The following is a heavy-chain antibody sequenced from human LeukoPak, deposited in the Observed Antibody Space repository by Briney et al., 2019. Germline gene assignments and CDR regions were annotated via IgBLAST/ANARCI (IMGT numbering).Heavy chain of an antibody. D-gene: IGHD6-19*01. CDR1: GFTFSSYG. J-gene: IGHJ6*02. CDR3: AKDGDSSGWYGTYYYYYGMDV. V-gene: IGHV3-30*18. CDR2: ISYDGSNK. Sequence: RSLRLSCAASGFTFSSYGMHWVRQAPGKGLEWVAVISYDGSNKYFADSVKGRFTISRDNSKNTLYLQMNSLRAEDTAVYYCAKDGDSSGWYGTYYYYYGMDVWGQGTTVTVSS.